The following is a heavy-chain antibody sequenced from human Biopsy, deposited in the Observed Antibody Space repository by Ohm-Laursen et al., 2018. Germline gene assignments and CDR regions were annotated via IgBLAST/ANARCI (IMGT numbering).Heavy chain of an antibody. CDR3: ARGSNEYGGLYFPH. V-gene: IGHV4-59*11. CDR2: ISHTGYT. D-gene: IGHD4-23*01. CDR1: VGSFTGHY. Sequence: SETLSLTCTFSVGSFTGHYRTWIRQPPGRGLEWIGHISHTGYTSYKSSLKSRVTISLDTSRKHFSLRLTSLAAADTAVYYCARGSNEYGGLYFPHWGQGTLVTVSS. J-gene: IGHJ1*01.